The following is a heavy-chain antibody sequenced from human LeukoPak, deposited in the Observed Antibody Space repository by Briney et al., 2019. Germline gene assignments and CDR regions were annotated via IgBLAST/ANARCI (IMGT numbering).Heavy chain of an antibody. CDR1: GFTFSSYW. Sequence: GGSLRLSCAASGFTFSSYWMHWVRQAPGKGLVWVSRINSDGSSTNYADAVKGRFTISRDNAENTLYLQMNSLRPEDTAVYYCARSYGAVVFDYWGQGTLVTVSS. CDR2: INSDGSST. V-gene: IGHV3-74*01. CDR3: ARSYGAVVFDY. D-gene: IGHD1-26*01. J-gene: IGHJ4*02.